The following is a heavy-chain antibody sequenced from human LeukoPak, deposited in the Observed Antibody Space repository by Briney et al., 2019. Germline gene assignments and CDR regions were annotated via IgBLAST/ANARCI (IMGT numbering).Heavy chain of an antibody. V-gene: IGHV3-30*02. CDR1: GFSFRTYS. Sequence: GGSLRLSCAASGFSFRTYSMHWVRQAPGKGLEWVAFIRQDGSDKYYADSVKGRFTVSRDISKTTLYLQINSLRGDDTAVYYCAKDFRWGVDYWGQGTLVTVSS. CDR2: IRQDGSDK. D-gene: IGHD1-26*01. J-gene: IGHJ4*02. CDR3: AKDFRWGVDY.